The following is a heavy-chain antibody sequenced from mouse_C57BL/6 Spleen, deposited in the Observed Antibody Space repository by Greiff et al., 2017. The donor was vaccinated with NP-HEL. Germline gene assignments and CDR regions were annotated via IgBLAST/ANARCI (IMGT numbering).Heavy chain of an antibody. J-gene: IGHJ2*01. V-gene: IGHV5-12*01. Sequence: EVQLVESGGGLVQPGGSLKLSCAASGFTFSDYYMYWVRQTPEKRLEWVAYISNGGGSTYYPDTVKGRFTISRDNAKNTLYLQMSRLKSEDTAMYYCARHGDYGYFDYWGQGTTLTVSS. CDR1: GFTFSDYY. CDR3: ARHGDYGYFDY. D-gene: IGHD1-1*02. CDR2: ISNGGGST.